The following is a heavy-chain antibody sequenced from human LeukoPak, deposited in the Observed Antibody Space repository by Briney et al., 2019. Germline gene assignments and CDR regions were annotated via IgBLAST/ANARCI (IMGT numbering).Heavy chain of an antibody. CDR3: ARNYGSGSHFDY. D-gene: IGHD3-10*01. CDR1: GGSFSGYY. Sequence: SETLSLTCAVYGGSFSGYYWSWIRQPPGKGLEWIGEINHSGSTNYNPSLKSRVTISVDTSKNQFSLKLSSVTAADAAVYYCARNYGSGSHFDYWGQGTLVTVSS. V-gene: IGHV4-34*01. CDR2: INHSGST. J-gene: IGHJ4*02.